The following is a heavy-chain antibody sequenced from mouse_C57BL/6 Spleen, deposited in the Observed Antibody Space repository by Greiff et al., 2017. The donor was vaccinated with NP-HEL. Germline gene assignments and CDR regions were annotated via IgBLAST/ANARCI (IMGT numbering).Heavy chain of an antibody. CDR1: GYTFTDYY. D-gene: IGHD2-1*01. V-gene: IGHV1-76*01. Sequence: QVQLKQSGAELVRPGASVKLSCKASGYTFTDYYINWVKQRPGQGLEWIARIYPGSGNTYYNEKFKGKATLTAEKSSSTAYMQLSSLTSEDSAVYFCARFGNYGMFAYWGQGTLVTVSA. CDR2: IYPGSGNT. CDR3: ARFGNYGMFAY. J-gene: IGHJ3*01.